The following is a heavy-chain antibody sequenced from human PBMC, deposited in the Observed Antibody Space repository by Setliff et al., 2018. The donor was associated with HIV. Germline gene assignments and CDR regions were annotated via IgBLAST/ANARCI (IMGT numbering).Heavy chain of an antibody. CDR1: GFTFGDSV. CDR2: IRGKAYGGTT. Sequence: SLRLSCKGSGFTFGDSVMSWFRQAPGKGLEWVGFIRGKAYGGTTQYAASVKDRFTISRDDSKSIAYLQMNSLKTDDTAVYYCTRRYYDNSGSFRYWGQGTLVTVSS. CDR3: TRRYYDNSGSFRY. V-gene: IGHV3-49*03. J-gene: IGHJ4*02. D-gene: IGHD3-22*01.